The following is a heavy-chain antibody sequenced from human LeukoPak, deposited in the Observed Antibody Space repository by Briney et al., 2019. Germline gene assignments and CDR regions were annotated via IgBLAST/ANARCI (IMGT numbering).Heavy chain of an antibody. CDR1: DYSFTSYW. CDR3: ARREVYCISTSCYVSFDY. Sequence: PGESLKISCKGSDYSFTSYWIGWVRQMPGKGLEWMGFVFPGDSDTRYSPSFQGQVTISVDKSISTAYLQWSSLKASDTAIYYCARREVYCISTSCYVSFDYWGQGTLVTVSS. V-gene: IGHV5-51*01. CDR2: VFPGDSDT. J-gene: IGHJ4*02. D-gene: IGHD2-2*01.